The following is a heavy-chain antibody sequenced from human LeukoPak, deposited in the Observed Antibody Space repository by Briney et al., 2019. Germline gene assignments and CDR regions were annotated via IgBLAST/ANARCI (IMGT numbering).Heavy chain of an antibody. V-gene: IGHV4-59*08. D-gene: IGHD6-13*01. Sequence: SEILSLTCTVSGGSISGYYWSWIRQPPGKGLEWIGYIYYSGSPTYNPSVKSRVTMSIDTSKNQLSLKLSSVTATDTAFYYCARHWETSSWYVDYWGQGTLVTVSS. CDR2: IYYSGSP. CDR3: ARHWETSSWYVDY. J-gene: IGHJ4*02. CDR1: GGSISGYY.